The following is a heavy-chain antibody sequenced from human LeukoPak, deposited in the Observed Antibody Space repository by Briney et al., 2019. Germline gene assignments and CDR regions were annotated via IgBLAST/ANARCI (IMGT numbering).Heavy chain of an antibody. CDR1: GGSFSDYY. CDR2: INHSGSI. Sequence: SETLSLTCGVYGGSFSDYYWSWIRQPPGKGLEWIGEINHSGSINYNPSLKSRVTISVDKSKNLFSLKLSSVTAADTAVYYCATNILVRDIINWFDPWGQGTLVTVSS. CDR3: ATNILVRDIINWFDP. V-gene: IGHV4-34*01. J-gene: IGHJ5*02. D-gene: IGHD3-10*01.